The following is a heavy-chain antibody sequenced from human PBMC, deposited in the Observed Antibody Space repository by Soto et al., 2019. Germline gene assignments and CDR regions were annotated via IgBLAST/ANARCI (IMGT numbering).Heavy chain of an antibody. CDR2: IYYSGST. CDR3: ARTGASYGDSPHP. Sequence: SETLSLTCTVSGGSISSGGYYWSWIRQHPGKGLEWIGYIYYSGSTYYNPSLKSRVTISVDTSKNQFSLKLSSVTAADTAVYYCARTGASYGDSPHPWGQGTLVTVSS. V-gene: IGHV4-31*03. D-gene: IGHD4-17*01. J-gene: IGHJ5*02. CDR1: GGSISSGGYY.